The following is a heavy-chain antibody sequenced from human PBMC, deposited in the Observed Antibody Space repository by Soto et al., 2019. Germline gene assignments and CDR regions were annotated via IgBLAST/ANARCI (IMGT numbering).Heavy chain of an antibody. D-gene: IGHD2-2*01. CDR2: ISYDGSNK. V-gene: IGHV3-30*03. J-gene: IGHJ4*01. Sequence: QVQLVESGGSVVQPGGSLRLSCAASGFTFNNHGMHWVRQAPGKGLEWVAVISYDGSNKYYADSMRGRSTISRDNSKNTPYLQSLCLRPEDRAASYCASSARRSSTSSFSGPLSYWGHRTLVTASS. CDR1: GFTFNNHG. CDR3: ASSARRSSTSSFSGPLSY.